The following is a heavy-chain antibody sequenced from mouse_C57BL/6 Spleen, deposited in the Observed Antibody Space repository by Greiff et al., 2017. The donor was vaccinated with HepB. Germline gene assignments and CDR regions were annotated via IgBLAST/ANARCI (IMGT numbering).Heavy chain of an antibody. Sequence: EVQRVESGEGLVKPGGSLKLSCAASGFTFSSYAMSWVRQTPEKRLEWVAYISSGGDYIYYADTVKGRFTISRDNARNTLYLQMSSLKSEDTAMYYCTRAPYCNHWYFDVWGTGTTVTVSS. D-gene: IGHD2-1*01. CDR3: TRAPYCNHWYFDV. CDR2: ISSGGDYI. V-gene: IGHV5-9-1*02. CDR1: GFTFSSYA. J-gene: IGHJ1*03.